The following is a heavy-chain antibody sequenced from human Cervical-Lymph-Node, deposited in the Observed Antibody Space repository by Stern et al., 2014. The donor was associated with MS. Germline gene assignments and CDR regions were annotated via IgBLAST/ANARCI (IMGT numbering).Heavy chain of an antibody. CDR2: IRGYDGDT. V-gene: IGHV1-18*04. CDR1: SYTFSSYG. Sequence: QVQLVQSGADVKKPGASVKVSCKASSYTFSSYGIAWVRQAPGQGLEWMGWIRGYDGDTKYAPKLQGRVTLTTDPSTRTAYMEIRSLRFDDTAVYYCARAYFDSYGLDVWGQGTTVTVSS. D-gene: IGHD3-9*01. J-gene: IGHJ6*02. CDR3: ARAYFDSYGLDV.